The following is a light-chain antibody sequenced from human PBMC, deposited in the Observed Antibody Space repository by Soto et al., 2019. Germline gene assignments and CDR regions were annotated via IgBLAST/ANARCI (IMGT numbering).Light chain of an antibody. CDR2: YAS. V-gene: IGKV1-13*02. CDR3: QQFRTYPT. CDR1: QAINNE. Sequence: GDRVTITCRASQAINNEFAWYQQRPGEAPKLLIYYASILESGVPSRFSGSGSGTDFTLTIGSLQPEDFATYYCQQFRTYPTFGGGTKVDIK. J-gene: IGKJ4*01.